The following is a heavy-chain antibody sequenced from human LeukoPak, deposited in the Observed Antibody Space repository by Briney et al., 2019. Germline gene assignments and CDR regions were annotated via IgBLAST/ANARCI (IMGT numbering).Heavy chain of an antibody. D-gene: IGHD3-22*01. Sequence: SETLSLTCTVSGGSISSYYWSWIRQSAGEGLEWIGRMSSGGSTTYNPSFKGRVTMSLDTSKRQFSLNLSSVTAADTAVYYCARDQTYYVSSGYYYVTYLQHWGQGILVTVSS. J-gene: IGHJ1*01. V-gene: IGHV4-4*07. CDR3: ARDQTYYVSSGYYYVTYLQH. CDR2: MSSGGST. CDR1: GGSISSYY.